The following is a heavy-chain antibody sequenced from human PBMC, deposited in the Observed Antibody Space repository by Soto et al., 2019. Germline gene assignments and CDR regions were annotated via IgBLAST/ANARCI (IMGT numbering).Heavy chain of an antibody. CDR2: ISAYNGNT. V-gene: IGHV1-18*04. J-gene: IGHJ4*02. D-gene: IGHD3-3*01. CDR1: GYTFTSYG. CDR3: SRLRYDFWSGYSSAFDY. Sequence: QVQLVQSGAEVKKPGASVKVSCKASGYTFTSYGISWVRQAPGQGLEWMGWISAYNGNTNYAQKLQGSVTMTTDTSKSTAYMELRSLRSDYTAVYYCSRLRYDFWSGYSSAFDYWGQGTLVTVSS.